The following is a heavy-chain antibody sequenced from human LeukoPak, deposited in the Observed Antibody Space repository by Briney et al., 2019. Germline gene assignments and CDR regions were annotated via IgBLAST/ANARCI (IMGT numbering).Heavy chain of an antibody. V-gene: IGHV3-15*01. CDR1: GFTFSNAG. Sequence: GGSLRLSCAASGFTFSNAGMSWVRQAPGKGLEWVGCIRSKTGGGTTDYAAHVKGTFTISRDDSKNTLYLQINSLKTEDTAVYYCTTEQEADIVATTSDYWGQGTLVTVSS. CDR3: TTEQEADIVATTSDY. J-gene: IGHJ4*02. D-gene: IGHD5-12*01. CDR2: IRSKTGGGTT.